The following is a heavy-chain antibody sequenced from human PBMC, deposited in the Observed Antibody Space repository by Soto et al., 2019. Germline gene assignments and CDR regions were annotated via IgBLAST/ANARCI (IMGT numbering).Heavy chain of an antibody. Sequence: EVQLVESGGGLVQPGGSLRLSCAASGFTFSSYSMNWVRQAPGKGLEWGSYISSSSSTIYYADSVKGRFTISRVNAKNSLYLQMNSLRDEDTAVYYCARDTLWFGEPNYGMDVWGQGTTVTVSS. D-gene: IGHD3-10*01. CDR1: GFTFSSYS. CDR3: ARDTLWFGEPNYGMDV. V-gene: IGHV3-48*02. CDR2: ISSSSSTI. J-gene: IGHJ6*02.